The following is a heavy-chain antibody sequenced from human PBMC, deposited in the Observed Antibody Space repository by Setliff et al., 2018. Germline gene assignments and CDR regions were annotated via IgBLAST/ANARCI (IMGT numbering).Heavy chain of an antibody. CDR1: GASINSSTFF. CDR3: ARRPYQHYDSSGYSVNYYMDV. D-gene: IGHD3-22*01. CDR2: IYYSGTT. Sequence: SETLSLTCIVSGASINSSTFFWGWIRQPPGKGLEWIGSIYYSGTTYYNPSVRSRVTISVDTSKNQFSLKLSSVTAADTAVYFCARRPYQHYDSSGYSVNYYMDVWGKGITVTVSS. J-gene: IGHJ6*03. V-gene: IGHV4-39*01.